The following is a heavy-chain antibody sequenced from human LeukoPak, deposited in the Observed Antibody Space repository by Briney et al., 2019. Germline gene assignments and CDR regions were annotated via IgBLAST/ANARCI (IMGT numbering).Heavy chain of an antibody. CDR3: AREMGVGSTMGYFHY. J-gene: IGHJ4*02. CDR1: GYTFAGYH. V-gene: IGHV1-2*02. D-gene: IGHD1-26*01. CDR2: INPTSGGT. Sequence: GASVKVSCKASGYTFAGYHMHWVRQAPGQGLEWMGWINPTSGGTNYAQKFQGRLTMTRDMSTSTVYMELSSLTSEDTAVYYCAREMGVGSTMGYFHYWGQGTLVTVSS.